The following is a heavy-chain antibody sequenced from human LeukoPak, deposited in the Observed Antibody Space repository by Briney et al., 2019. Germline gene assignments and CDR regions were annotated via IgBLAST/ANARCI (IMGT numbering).Heavy chain of an antibody. CDR1: GFTFSSYA. CDR3: AKGPMGLDWFDP. Sequence: GGSLRLSCATSGFTFSSYAMSWVRQAPGKGLEWVSAISGSGGSTYYADSVKGRFTISRDNSKNTLYLQMNSLRAEDTAVYYCAKGPMGLDWFDPWGQGTLVTVSS. J-gene: IGHJ5*02. D-gene: IGHD3-16*01. V-gene: IGHV3-23*01. CDR2: ISGSGGST.